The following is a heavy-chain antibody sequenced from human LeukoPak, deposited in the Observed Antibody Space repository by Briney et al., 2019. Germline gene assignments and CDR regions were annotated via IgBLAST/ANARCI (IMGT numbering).Heavy chain of an antibody. V-gene: IGHV4-34*01. D-gene: IGHD2-15*01. CDR1: GGSFSGYY. J-gene: IGHJ4*02. Sequence: SETLSLTCAVYGGSFSGYYWSWIRQPPGKGLEWIGEINHSGSTNYNPSLKSRVTISVDTSKNQFSLKLSSVTAADTAVYYCARGYCSGGSCYSGGRLSFFDYWGQGTLVTVSS. CDR2: INHSGST. CDR3: ARGYCSGGSCYSGGRLSFFDY.